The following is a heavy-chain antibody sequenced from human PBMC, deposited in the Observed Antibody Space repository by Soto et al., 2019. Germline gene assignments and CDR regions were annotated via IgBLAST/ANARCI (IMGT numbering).Heavy chain of an antibody. CDR1: GYMFTKSA. Sequence: ASVQVSCKASGYMFTKSAMLWVRQAPGQRLEWMGWISGDSGNTKYSPKLQDRVTITRDTSASTAYMELSSLRSEDTALYYCARDGVAAGNINFDYWGQGTLVTVSS. D-gene: IGHD6-19*01. CDR2: ISGDSGNT. J-gene: IGHJ4*01. V-gene: IGHV1-3*01. CDR3: ARDGVAAGNINFDY.